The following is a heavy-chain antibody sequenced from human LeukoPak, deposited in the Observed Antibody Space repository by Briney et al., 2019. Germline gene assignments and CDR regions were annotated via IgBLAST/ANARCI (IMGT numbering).Heavy chain of an antibody. CDR3: ATYRRGYHDSSESYYFDY. Sequence: GGSLRLSCVVSGFTFSSYAMSWVRQAPGKGLEWVSGISGSGDSTYYADSVKGRFTISRDNSKNTLYLQMNGLRAEDTAVYYCATYRRGYHDSSESYYFDYWGQGTLVTVSS. CDR2: ISGSGDST. D-gene: IGHD3-22*01. CDR1: GFTFSSYA. V-gene: IGHV3-23*01. J-gene: IGHJ4*02.